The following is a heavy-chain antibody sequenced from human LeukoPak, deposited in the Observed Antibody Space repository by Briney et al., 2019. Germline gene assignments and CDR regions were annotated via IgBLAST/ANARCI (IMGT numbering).Heavy chain of an antibody. Sequence: PSETLSLTCTVSGGSISSSSYYWGWIRQPPGKGLEWIGSIYYSGSTYYNPPLKSRVTISVDTSKNQFSLKLSSVTAADTAVYYCARDLGNSFSDYWGQGTLVTVSS. CDR3: ARDLGNSFSDY. J-gene: IGHJ4*02. CDR2: IYYSGST. CDR1: GGSISSSSYY. D-gene: IGHD1/OR15-1a*01. V-gene: IGHV4-39*07.